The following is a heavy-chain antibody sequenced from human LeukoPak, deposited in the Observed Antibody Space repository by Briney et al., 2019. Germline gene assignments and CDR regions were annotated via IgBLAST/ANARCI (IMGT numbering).Heavy chain of an antibody. V-gene: IGHV1-2*02. J-gene: IGHJ6*03. CDR1: GYTFTGYY. CDR3: ARDSGVSSWYEVQYYYYMDV. CDR2: INPNSGGT. Sequence: ASVKVSCKASGYTFTGYYMHWVRQAPGQGLEWMGWINPNSGGTNYAQKFQGRVTMTRDTSISTAYMELSRLRSDDTAVYYCARDSGVSSWYEVQYYYYMDVWGKGTTVTISS. D-gene: IGHD6-13*01.